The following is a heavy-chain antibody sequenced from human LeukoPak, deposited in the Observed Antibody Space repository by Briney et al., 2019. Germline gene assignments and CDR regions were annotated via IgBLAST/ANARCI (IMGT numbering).Heavy chain of an antibody. CDR3: VRDTSVGAAYFDF. J-gene: IGHJ4*02. V-gene: IGHV3-30*19. CDR1: GFTFTNYG. CDR2: VWFDGTNK. Sequence: GGSLRLSCAASGFTFTNYGMHWVRQAPGKGLEWVAVVWFDGTNKYYADSVKGRFTISRDNSKNTLSLQMTTLRPDDTAVYFCVRDTSVGAAYFDFWGQGALVAVSS. D-gene: IGHD3-3*01.